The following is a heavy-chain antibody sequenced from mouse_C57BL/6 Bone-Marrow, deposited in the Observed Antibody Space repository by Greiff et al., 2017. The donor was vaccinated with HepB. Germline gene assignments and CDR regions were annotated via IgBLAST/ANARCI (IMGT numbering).Heavy chain of an antibody. CDR3: ARGYFRFAY. Sequence: QVQLQQPGAELVKPGASVKLSCKASGYTFTSYWMQWVKQRPGQGLEWIGEIDPSDSYTNYNQKFKGKATLTVDTSSSTAYMQLSSLTSEDSAVYYCARGYFRFAYWGRGTLVTVSA. V-gene: IGHV1-50*01. D-gene: IGHD2-3*01. CDR2: IDPSDSYT. CDR1: GYTFTSYW. J-gene: IGHJ3*01.